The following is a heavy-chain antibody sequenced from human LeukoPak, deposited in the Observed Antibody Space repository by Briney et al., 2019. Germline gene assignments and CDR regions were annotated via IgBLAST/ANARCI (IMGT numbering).Heavy chain of an antibody. V-gene: IGHV3-33*01. CDR1: GFTFSSYG. CDR2: IWYDGSNK. D-gene: IGHD3-22*01. Sequence: PGGSLRLSCAASGFTFSSYGMHWVRQAPGKGLEWVAVIWYDGSNKYYAGSVKGRFTIPRDNSKNTLYLQMNSLRAEDTAVYYCARDNYYDSSGYYPYDAFDIWGQGTMVTVSS. CDR3: ARDNYYDSSGYYPYDAFDI. J-gene: IGHJ3*02.